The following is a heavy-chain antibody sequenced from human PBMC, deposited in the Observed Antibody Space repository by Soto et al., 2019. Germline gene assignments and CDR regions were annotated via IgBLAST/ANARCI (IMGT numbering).Heavy chain of an antibody. CDR1: GVTVSSNY. Sequence: EVQLVESGGGLVQPGGSLRLSCAASGVTVSSNYMSWVRQAPGKGLEWVSVIYSGGSTYYADSVKGRFTISRDNSKNTPYLQMNSLGAEDTAVYYCARHGYNYGGGYFDYWGQGTLVTVSS. J-gene: IGHJ4*02. D-gene: IGHD5-18*01. V-gene: IGHV3-66*04. CDR3: ARHGYNYGGGYFDY. CDR2: IYSGGST.